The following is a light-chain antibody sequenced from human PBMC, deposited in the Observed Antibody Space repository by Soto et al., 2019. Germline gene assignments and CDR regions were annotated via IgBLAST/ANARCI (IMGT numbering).Light chain of an antibody. V-gene: IGKV1-5*01. CDR2: DAF. Sequence: DIQTTQSPSSLSASVGDRVTITCRASQSISSWLAWYQQKPGKAPKLLIFDAFSLESGVPSRFSGSGSGTEFTLTISSLQSEDFAVYYCQQYSNWPPITFGQGTRLEIK. J-gene: IGKJ5*01. CDR3: QQYSNWPPIT. CDR1: QSISSW.